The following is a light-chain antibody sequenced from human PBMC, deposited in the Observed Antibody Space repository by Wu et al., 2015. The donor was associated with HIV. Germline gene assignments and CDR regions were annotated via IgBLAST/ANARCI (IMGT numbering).Light chain of an antibody. CDR1: QSVNSN. J-gene: IGKJ3*01. V-gene: IGKV3-15*01. CDR3: QQYNNWPPLFT. CDR2: GAS. Sequence: EIVMTQSPVTLSVSPGERATLSCRASQSVNSNLAWYQQKPGQAPRLLIYGASTRATGIPARFSGSGSGTEFTLTISSMQSEDFAVYYCQQYNNWPPLFTFGPGTKVDIK.